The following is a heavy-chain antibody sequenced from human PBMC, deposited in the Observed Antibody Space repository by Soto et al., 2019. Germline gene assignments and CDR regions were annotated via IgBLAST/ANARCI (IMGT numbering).Heavy chain of an antibody. Sequence: PGGSLRLSCAASGFTFSSYAMSWVRQAPGKGLEWVSAISGSGGSTYYADSVKGRFTISRDNSKNTLYLQMNSLRAEDTAVYYCAKDKSDSSVVVVPAAINYYYYYMDAWGKGTPVTVSS. CDR2: ISGSGGST. D-gene: IGHD2-2*01. CDR3: AKDKSDSSVVVVPAAINYYYYYMDA. V-gene: IGHV3-23*01. CDR1: GFTFSSYA. J-gene: IGHJ6*03.